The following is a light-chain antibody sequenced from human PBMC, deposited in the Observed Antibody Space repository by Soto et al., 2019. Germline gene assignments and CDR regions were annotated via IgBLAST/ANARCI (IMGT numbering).Light chain of an antibody. CDR2: DAS. V-gene: IGKV1-5*01. CDR3: QQYNIYSWT. Sequence: DIQMTQSPSTLSASVGDRVTITCRASQGISRWLAWYQQKPGKAPKLLIYDASTLEGGVPSRFSGSGSGTEFTLTISSLQPDDLATYYCQQYNIYSWTFGQGTKVDIK. CDR1: QGISRW. J-gene: IGKJ1*01.